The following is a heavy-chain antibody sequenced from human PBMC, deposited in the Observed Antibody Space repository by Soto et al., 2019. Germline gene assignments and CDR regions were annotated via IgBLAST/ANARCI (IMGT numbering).Heavy chain of an antibody. CDR2: INPSSGGT. V-gene: IGHV1-2*04. Sequence: ASVKVSCKASGYTFTGYYMHWVRQAPGQGLEWMGWINPSSGGTNYAQKFQGWVTMTRDTSISTAYMELSRLRSDDTAVYYCARAQCTSCSSGTYIPKNFDYWGQGTLVTVSS. CDR3: ARAQCTSCSSGTYIPKNFDY. D-gene: IGHD2-2*01. J-gene: IGHJ4*02. CDR1: GYTFTGYY.